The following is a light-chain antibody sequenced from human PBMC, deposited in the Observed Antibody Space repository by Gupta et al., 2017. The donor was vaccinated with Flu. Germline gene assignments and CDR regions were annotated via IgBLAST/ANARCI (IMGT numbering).Light chain of an antibody. CDR3: QHYHDWPWT. Sequence: EIVMTQSPATLSLSPEERATLSCRASQSVSNNLAWYQQKPGQAPRLLIYGPSTRAADIPARFSGRGSGTEFTLTISSLQSEDFAVYYCQHYHDWPWTFGQGTKVEIK. J-gene: IGKJ1*01. V-gene: IGKV3-15*01. CDR2: GPS. CDR1: QSVSNN.